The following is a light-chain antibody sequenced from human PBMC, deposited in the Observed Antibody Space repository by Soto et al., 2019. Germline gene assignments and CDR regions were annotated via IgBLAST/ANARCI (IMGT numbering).Light chain of an antibody. J-gene: IGKJ4*01. V-gene: IGKV1-39*01. CDR2: AAS. CDR3: QQSYSMPRT. Sequence: DIHMTQSPSSLSASLGDRVTITLRASQSISSYLNWYQQKPGKAPKLLIYAASSLQSGVPSRFSGSGSGTDFTVTISSLQPEDFATYYCQQSYSMPRTFGGGTKVDIK. CDR1: QSISSY.